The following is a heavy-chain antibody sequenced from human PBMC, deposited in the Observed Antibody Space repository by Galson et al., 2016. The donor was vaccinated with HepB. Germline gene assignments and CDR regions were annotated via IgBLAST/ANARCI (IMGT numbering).Heavy chain of an antibody. V-gene: IGHV1-18*01. CDR1: GYNFITYG. J-gene: IGHJ4*02. Sequence: SVKVSCKASGYNFITYGISWVRQAPGQGFEWIAWISAHNGKTKSAENPQGRVAMTRDKSTSKAYMELRNLTTDDTAVYYCARDVGDNYFDLGGQGSLVIVSS. CDR3: ARDVGDNYFDL. D-gene: IGHD2-21*02. CDR2: ISAHNGKT.